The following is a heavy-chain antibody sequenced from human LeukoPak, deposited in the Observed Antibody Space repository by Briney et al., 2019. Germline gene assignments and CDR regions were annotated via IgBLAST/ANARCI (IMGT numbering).Heavy chain of an antibody. CDR2: IKQDGSEK. D-gene: IGHD3/OR15-3a*01. V-gene: IGHV3-7*01. Sequence: PGGSLRLSCAAYGFTFSSYCMSWVRQAPGKGLEWVANIKQDGSEKYYVDSVKGRFTISRDNAKNSLYLQMNSLRAEDTAVYYCAREDYYYYYYYMDVWGKGTTVTVSS. CDR1: GFTFSSYC. CDR3: AREDYYYYYYYMDV. J-gene: IGHJ6*03.